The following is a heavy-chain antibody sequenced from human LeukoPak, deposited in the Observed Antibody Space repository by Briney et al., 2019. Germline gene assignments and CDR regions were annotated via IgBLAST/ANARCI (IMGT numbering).Heavy chain of an antibody. J-gene: IGHJ4*02. Sequence: PGGALRLSCAAPGFTFSSYSMTSVRQAPGKGLEWVPSISSSSNYIYYADSVKGRFTISRDNAKNSLYLQMNSLRAEDTAVYYCARDLGIVVVPAPMDYWGQGTLVTVSS. CDR2: ISSSSNYI. V-gene: IGHV3-21*01. D-gene: IGHD2-2*01. CDR3: ARDLGIVVVPAPMDY. CDR1: GFTFSSYS.